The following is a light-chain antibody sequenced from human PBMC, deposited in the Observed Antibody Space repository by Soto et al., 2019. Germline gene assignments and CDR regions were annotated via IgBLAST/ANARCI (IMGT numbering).Light chain of an antibody. V-gene: IGLV2-8*01. CDR2: DVT. J-gene: IGLJ2*01. CDR3: SSSETSNSFYFV. Sequence: QSALTQPPSASGSPGQSVTISCTGTSSDVGGYNYVSWYQQYPGRAPKLMIYDVTKRPSGVPDRFSGSKSGNTASLTVSGLQAADEADYYCSSSETSNSFYFVFGGGTKLTVL. CDR1: SSDVGGYNY.